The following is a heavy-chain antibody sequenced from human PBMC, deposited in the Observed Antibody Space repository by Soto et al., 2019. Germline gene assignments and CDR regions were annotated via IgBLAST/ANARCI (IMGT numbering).Heavy chain of an antibody. CDR1: GFTFSSYA. D-gene: IGHD2-8*01. J-gene: IGHJ5*02. V-gene: IGHV3-23*01. CDR3: AKDPKSTIRFNWFDP. CDR2: ISGSGSGT. Sequence: EVQLSESGGGLVQPGGSLRLSCAASGFTFSSYAMSWVRQAPGKGLEWVSGISGSGSGTYYADSVKGRFTISRDNSKKTLYLQMNSLRAEDTAIYYCAKDPKSTIRFNWFDPWCQGTLVNVSS.